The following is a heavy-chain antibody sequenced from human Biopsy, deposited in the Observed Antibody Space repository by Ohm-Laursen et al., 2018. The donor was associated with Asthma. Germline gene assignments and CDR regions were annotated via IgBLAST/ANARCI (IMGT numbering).Heavy chain of an antibody. J-gene: IGHJ4*02. CDR1: GFTFSSYG. CDR2: MSYDGSIK. V-gene: IGHV3-30*03. Sequence: SLRLSCAASGFTFSSYGMDWVRQAPGKGLEWVALMSYDGSIKDYADSVKGRFTISRENSMNTLYLHMNSLRVEDTAVYYCARGLDYSGRSGFDYWGQGTLVIVSS. CDR3: ARGLDYSGRSGFDY. D-gene: IGHD3-10*01.